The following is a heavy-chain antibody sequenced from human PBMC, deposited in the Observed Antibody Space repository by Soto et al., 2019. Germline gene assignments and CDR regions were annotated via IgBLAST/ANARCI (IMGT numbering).Heavy chain of an antibody. D-gene: IGHD3-9*01. CDR3: AEDSYYDILTGYSRNGFDF. Sequence: ASVKVSCKASGYTFTGYYIHWVRQAPGQGLEWMGWINPNNGVTNYAQKFQGRVTMTRDTSITTAYLDLSRLRSDDTAVYYCAEDSYYDILTGYSRNGFDFWGQGTKVTVSS. CDR2: INPNNGVT. CDR1: GYTFTGYY. J-gene: IGHJ3*01. V-gene: IGHV1-2*02.